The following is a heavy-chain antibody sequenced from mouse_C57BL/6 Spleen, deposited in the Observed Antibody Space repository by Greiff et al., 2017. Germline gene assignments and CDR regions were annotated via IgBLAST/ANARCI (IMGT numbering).Heavy chain of an antibody. V-gene: IGHV1-80*01. CDR2: IYPGDGDT. CDR1: GYAFSSYW. CDR3: ARGSSYPYAMDY. J-gene: IGHJ4*01. Sequence: QVQLQQSGAELVKPGASVKISCKASGYAFSSYWMNWVKQRPGKGLEWIGQIYPGDGDTNYNGKFKGKATLTADKSSSTAYMQLSSLTSEDSAVYFCARGSSYPYAMDYWGQGTSVTVSS. D-gene: IGHD1-1*01.